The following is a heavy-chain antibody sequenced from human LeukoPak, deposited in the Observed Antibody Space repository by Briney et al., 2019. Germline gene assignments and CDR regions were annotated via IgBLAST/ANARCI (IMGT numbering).Heavy chain of an antibody. V-gene: IGHV3-66*01. Sequence: GGSLTLSCAASGFTVSGNYVSWVRQAPGKALEWVSIMYSGGNTYYADSVKGRFTISRDDSKNTLYLQMNSLRAEDTAVYYCASHASHGAAAATPFEYWGQGTLVTVSS. CDR2: MYSGGNT. CDR1: GFTVSGNY. J-gene: IGHJ4*02. CDR3: ASHASHGAAAATPFEY. D-gene: IGHD6-13*01.